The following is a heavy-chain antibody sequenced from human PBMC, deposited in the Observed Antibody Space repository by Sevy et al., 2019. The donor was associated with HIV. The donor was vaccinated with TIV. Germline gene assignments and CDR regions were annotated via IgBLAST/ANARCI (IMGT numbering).Heavy chain of an antibody. Sequence: GESLKISCKGSGYSFTNYWIGWARQMPGKGLEWMGIIYPGDSDTRYSPSFQGQVTISTDKSIITAYLQWTSLKASDSAMYYCARRTVGQQLVRGFDYWGQGTLVTVSS. CDR2: IYPGDSDT. V-gene: IGHV5-51*01. D-gene: IGHD6-13*01. CDR3: ARRTVGQQLVRGFDY. CDR1: GYSFTNYW. J-gene: IGHJ4*02.